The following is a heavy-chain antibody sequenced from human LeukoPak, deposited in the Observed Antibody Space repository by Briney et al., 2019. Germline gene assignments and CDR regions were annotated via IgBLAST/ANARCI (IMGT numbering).Heavy chain of an antibody. D-gene: IGHD1-26*01. CDR1: GFTFSIYN. V-gene: IGHV3-48*01. CDR3: ARHLAGADDGFDI. CDR2: ISPGSNTI. J-gene: IGHJ3*02. Sequence: PGGSLRLSCVASGFTFSIYNMNWVRQAPGKGLEWVSYISPGSNTIYYAESVKGRFTISRDNAKNSLYLQMSSPRAEDTAVYYCARHLAGADDGFDIWGQGTMVTVSS.